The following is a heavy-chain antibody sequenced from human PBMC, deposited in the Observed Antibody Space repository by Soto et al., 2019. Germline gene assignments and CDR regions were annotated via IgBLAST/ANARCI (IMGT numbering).Heavy chain of an antibody. D-gene: IGHD2-8*02. CDR2: IIPMTGST. CDR3: SHNAWCPERPRPDGFDV. J-gene: IGHJ3*01. Sequence: QVQLVQSGAEVRKPGSSVKVSCKSSGGTFSSYAINWVRQAPGQGLEWMGGIIPMTGSTNYAQKFLGRVTISADESTRTAYLELSSLRSDDTAVFYCSHNAWCPERPRPDGFDVWGQGTVVSVST. V-gene: IGHV1-69*01. CDR1: GGTFSSYA.